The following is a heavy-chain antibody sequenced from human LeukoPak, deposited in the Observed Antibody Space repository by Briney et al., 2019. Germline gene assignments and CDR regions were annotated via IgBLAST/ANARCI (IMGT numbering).Heavy chain of an antibody. J-gene: IGHJ4*02. D-gene: IGHD6-19*01. Sequence: SETLSLTCTVSGGSISSSSYYWGWIRQPPGKGLEWIGYIYYSGSTNYNPSLKSRVTISVDTSKNQFSLKLSSVTAADTAVYYCARRLKTAVAEYYFDYWGQGTLVTVSS. CDR1: GGSISSSSYY. CDR2: IYYSGST. V-gene: IGHV4-61*05. CDR3: ARRLKTAVAEYYFDY.